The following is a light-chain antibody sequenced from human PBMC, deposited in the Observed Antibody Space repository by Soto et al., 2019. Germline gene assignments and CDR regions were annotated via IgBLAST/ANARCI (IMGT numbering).Light chain of an antibody. J-gene: IGLJ2*01. CDR2: SNN. V-gene: IGLV1-44*01. CDR1: SSNIGSNA. CDR3: AAWDDSLNGPV. Sequence: QSVLTQPPSASATPGQRVTISCSGSSSNIGSNAVNWYQQLPGTAPKLLIYSNNERPSGVPDRLSGSKSGTSASLAISGLQSEDEADYYCAAWDDSLNGPVFGGGTKLTVL.